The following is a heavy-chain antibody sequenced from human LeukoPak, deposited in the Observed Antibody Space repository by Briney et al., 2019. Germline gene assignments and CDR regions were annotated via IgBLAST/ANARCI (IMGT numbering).Heavy chain of an antibody. CDR3: ARRSYDFWSGYPYNWFDP. J-gene: IGHJ5*02. CDR1: GGSISSSSYY. D-gene: IGHD3-3*01. V-gene: IGHV4-39*01. Sequence: SETLSLTCTVSGGSISSSSYYWGWIRQPPGKGLEWIGSIYYSGSTYYNPSLKSRVTISVDTSKNQFSLKLSSVTAADTAVYYCARRSYDFWSGYPYNWFDPWGQGTPVTVSS. CDR2: IYYSGST.